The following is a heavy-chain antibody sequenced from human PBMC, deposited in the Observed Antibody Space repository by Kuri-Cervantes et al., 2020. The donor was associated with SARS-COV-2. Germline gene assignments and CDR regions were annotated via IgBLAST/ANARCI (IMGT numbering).Heavy chain of an antibody. CDR3: ATGVNHGGLTIFGVVIPPFDY. J-gene: IGHJ4*02. CDR1: GFTFSSYA. Sequence: LSLTCAASGFTFSSYAMNWVRQAPGKGLEWVSYISSSGSTIYYADSVKGRFTISRDNAKNSPYLQMNSLRAEDTAVYYCATGVNHGGLTIFGVVIPPFDYWGQGTLVTVSS. CDR2: ISSSGSTI. V-gene: IGHV3-48*03. D-gene: IGHD3-3*01.